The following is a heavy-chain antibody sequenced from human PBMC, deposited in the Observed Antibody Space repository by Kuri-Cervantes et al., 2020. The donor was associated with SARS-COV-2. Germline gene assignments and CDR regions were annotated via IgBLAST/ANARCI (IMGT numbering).Heavy chain of an antibody. CDR3: ERGLVVAAGVVDHYFGMDV. V-gene: IGHV1-69*13. CDR1: GGTFSSYA. D-gene: IGHD2-15*01. Sequence: SVKVSCKASGGTFSSYAISWVRQAPGQGLEWMGGIIPMFHRVNYAHKFKGRVTITADESTGTTYMEVSSLRSEDTALYYCERGLVVAAGVVDHYFGMDVWGQGTAVTVSS. CDR2: IIPMFHRV. J-gene: IGHJ6*02.